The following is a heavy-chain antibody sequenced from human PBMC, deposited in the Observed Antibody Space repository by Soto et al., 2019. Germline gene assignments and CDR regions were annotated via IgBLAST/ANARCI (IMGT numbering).Heavy chain of an antibody. V-gene: IGHV3-7*01. D-gene: IGHD4-17*01. CDR3: AREPDYGDPFY. J-gene: IGHJ4*02. Sequence: GGSLRLSCAASGFTFSSYWMSWVRQAPGKGLEWVANIKQDGSEKYYVDSVKGRFTISRDKAKNSLYLQMNSLRAEDTAVYYCAREPDYGDPFYWGQGTLVTVSS. CDR2: IKQDGSEK. CDR1: GFTFSSYW.